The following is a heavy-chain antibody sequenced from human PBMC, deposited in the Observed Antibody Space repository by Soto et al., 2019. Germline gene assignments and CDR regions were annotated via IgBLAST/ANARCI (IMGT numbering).Heavy chain of an antibody. CDR1: GFAFSTYD. V-gene: IGHV3-13*01. D-gene: IGHD1-26*01. Sequence: EVQLVESGGGLVQPGGSLRLSCSASGFAFSTYDMHWVRQAPGKGLEWVSAICTLADTFYLDSVKGRFTIFRDKAKRSLYLQITGLTAGDTAVYYCARQATYWHPGGGWFDPWGQGTLVTVSS. CDR2: ICTLADT. CDR3: ARQATYWHPGGGWFDP. J-gene: IGHJ5*02.